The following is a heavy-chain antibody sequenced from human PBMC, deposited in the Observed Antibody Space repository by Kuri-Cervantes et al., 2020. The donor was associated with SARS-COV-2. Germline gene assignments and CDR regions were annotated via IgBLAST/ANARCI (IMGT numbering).Heavy chain of an antibody. Sequence: GGSLRLSCAASGFTFSNYAMTWVRQAPGKGLEWVSYISSSSRTIYYADSVKGRFSISRDNAKNSLFLQICSLRAEDTAVYYCARTSGPMDVWGQGTTVTVSS. CDR1: GFTFSNYA. J-gene: IGHJ6*02. V-gene: IGHV3-48*04. D-gene: IGHD3-3*01. CDR2: ISSSSRTI. CDR3: ARTSGPMDV.